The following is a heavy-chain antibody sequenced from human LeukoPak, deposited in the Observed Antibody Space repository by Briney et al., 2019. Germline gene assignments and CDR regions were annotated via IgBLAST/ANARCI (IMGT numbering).Heavy chain of an antibody. Sequence: GGSLRLFCAASGFTFSSYWMLWVRQAPGKGLVWVSRITSDGSSTSYADSVKGRFTISRDNAKNTLYLQMTSLRAEDTAVYYCARETPHYTIFGGSYNWFDPWGQGTLVTVSS. CDR3: ARETPHYTIFGGSYNWFDP. V-gene: IGHV3-74*01. CDR2: ITSDGSST. CDR1: GFTFSSYW. J-gene: IGHJ5*02. D-gene: IGHD3-3*01.